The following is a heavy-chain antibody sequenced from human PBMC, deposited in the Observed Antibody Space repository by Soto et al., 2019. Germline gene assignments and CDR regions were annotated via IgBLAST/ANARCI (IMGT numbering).Heavy chain of an antibody. CDR2: IYYSGST. V-gene: IGHV4-39*02. D-gene: IGHD6-6*01. CDR1: GFTFSSYW. J-gene: IGHJ5*02. Sequence: GSLRLSCAASGFTFSSYWMSWVRQAPGKGLEWIGSIYYSGSTYYNPSLKSRVTISVDTSKNQFSLKLSSVTAADTAVYYCAREGSSSSSGENWFDPWGQGTLVTVSS. CDR3: AREGSSSSSGENWFDP.